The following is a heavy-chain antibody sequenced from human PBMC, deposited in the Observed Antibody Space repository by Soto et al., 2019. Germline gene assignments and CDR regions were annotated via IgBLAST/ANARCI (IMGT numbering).Heavy chain of an antibody. Sequence: EVQLVQSGGGLVQPGGSLRLSCVASGFSFSNFEMNWVRQAPGKGLEWISYISSSSSSIYYADFVEGRFTVSRDNAKSSLYLKMNSLRVEDTGTYYCARASDCTAGSCYSDSWGQGNLVTVSS. CDR2: ISSSSSSI. J-gene: IGHJ4*02. V-gene: IGHV3-48*03. CDR3: ARASDCTAGSCYSDS. CDR1: GFSFSNFE. D-gene: IGHD2-8*02.